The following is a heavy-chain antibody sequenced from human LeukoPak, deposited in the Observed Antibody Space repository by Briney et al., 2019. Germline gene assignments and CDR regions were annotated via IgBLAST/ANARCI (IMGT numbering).Heavy chain of an antibody. D-gene: IGHD3-22*01. Sequence: SETLSLTCAVYGGSFSGYYWSWIRQPPGKGLEWIGEINHSGSTNYNPSLKSRVTISVDTSKNQFSLKLSSVTAADTAVYYCARGDRRYYYDSSGYRYFQHWGQGTLVTVSS. CDR1: GGSFSGYY. V-gene: IGHV4-34*01. CDR2: INHSGST. J-gene: IGHJ1*01. CDR3: ARGDRRYYYDSSGYRYFQH.